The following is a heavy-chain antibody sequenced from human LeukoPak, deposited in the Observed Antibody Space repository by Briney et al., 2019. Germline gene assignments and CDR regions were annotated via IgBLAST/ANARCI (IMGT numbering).Heavy chain of an antibody. CDR1: GFTFSDYY. V-gene: IGHV3-11*01. Sequence: GGSLRLSCAASGFTFSDYYMGWIRQAPGKGLEWVSYISSSGSTIYYADSVKGRFTISRDNAKNSLYLQMNSLRAEDTAVYYCARDYYDSSGYPRGLDYWGQGTLVTVSS. CDR3: ARDYYDSSGYPRGLDY. D-gene: IGHD3-22*01. J-gene: IGHJ4*02. CDR2: ISSSGSTI.